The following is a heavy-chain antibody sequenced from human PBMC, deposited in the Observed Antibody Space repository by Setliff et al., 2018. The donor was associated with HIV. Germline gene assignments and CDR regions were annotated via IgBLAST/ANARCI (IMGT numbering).Heavy chain of an antibody. CDR2: LYSSGST. CDR3: ARDGRHDRNRWYVTHQYFKY. V-gene: IGHV4-39*07. J-gene: IGHJ1*01. CDR1: GGSISSSSYY. Sequence: PSETLSLTCTVSGGSISSSSYYWGWIRQPPGKGLEWIGSLYSSGSTYYNPSLKSRVTISVDTSKKQFSLRLSSVTAADTAVYYCARDGRHDRNRWYVTHQYFKYWGQGTLVTVSS. D-gene: IGHD2-15*01.